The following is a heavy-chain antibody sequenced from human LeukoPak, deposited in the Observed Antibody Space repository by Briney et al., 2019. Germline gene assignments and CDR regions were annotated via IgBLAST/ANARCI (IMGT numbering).Heavy chain of an antibody. CDR2: IYYSGST. CDR1: GGSISSYY. V-gene: IGHV4-59*12. D-gene: IGHD6-13*01. Sequence: SETLSLTCTVSGGSISSYYWSWIRQPPGKGLEWIGYIYYSGSTNYNPSLKSRVTISVDTSKNQFSLRLSSVTAADTAVYYCARLPPYSSSWYFDYWGQGTLVTVSS. CDR3: ARLPPYSSSWYFDY. J-gene: IGHJ4*02.